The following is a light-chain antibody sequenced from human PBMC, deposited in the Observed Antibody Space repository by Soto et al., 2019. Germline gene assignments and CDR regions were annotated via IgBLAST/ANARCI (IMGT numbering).Light chain of an antibody. CDR2: AAS. CDR3: QQFNNYPPT. Sequence: DIQLTQSPSFLSASVGDRVTITCRASQGIGSYLAWYQQRPGKAPKLLIYAASILQGGVPSRFGGSGSGTEFTLTVSSLQPEEFATYYCQQFNNYPPTFGQGTKLEIK. J-gene: IGKJ2*01. CDR1: QGIGSY. V-gene: IGKV1-9*01.